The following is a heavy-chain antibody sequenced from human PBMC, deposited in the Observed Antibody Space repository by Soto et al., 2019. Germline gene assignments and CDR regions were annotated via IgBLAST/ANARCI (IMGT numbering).Heavy chain of an antibody. V-gene: IGHV4-59*01. CDR3: ARVGGWDGFDI. CDR1: GGSISSYY. CDR2: IYYSGST. J-gene: IGHJ3*02. D-gene: IGHD3-10*01. Sequence: SEPLSLXCTVSGGSISSYYCSWIRQPPGKALEWIGYIYYSGSTNYNPSRTGGVTISVDTSKNQFALKLSSVTAADAAVYYCARVGGWDGFDIWGQGTMVGVSS.